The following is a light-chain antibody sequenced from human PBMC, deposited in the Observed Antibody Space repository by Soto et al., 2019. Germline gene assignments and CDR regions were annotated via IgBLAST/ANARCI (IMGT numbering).Light chain of an antibody. V-gene: IGLV2-8*01. CDR1: RSDIGGYNF. CDR3: SSYAGSNNL. Sequence: QSALTQPPSASGSPGQSVPISCTGTRSDIGGYNFVSWYQQHPGKAPKVMIHEVSKRPSGVPDRFSGSKSGNTASLTVSGLQAEDEADYYCSSYAGSNNLFGGGTKLTVL. CDR2: EVS. J-gene: IGLJ2*01.